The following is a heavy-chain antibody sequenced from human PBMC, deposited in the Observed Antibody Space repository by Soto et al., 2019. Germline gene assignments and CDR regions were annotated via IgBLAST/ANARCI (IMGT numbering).Heavy chain of an antibody. D-gene: IGHD4-17*01. CDR3: AAYDYGSDRDY. CDR1: GFTFSSYW. J-gene: IGHJ4*02. CDR2: INSDGSRT. Sequence: EVQLVESGGGLVQPGGSLRLSCAASGFTFSSYWMHWVRQAPGKGLVWVSRINSDGSRTNYADSVKGRFTISRVNAKNTLYLQMSSLRAEDTAVYYCAAYDYGSDRDYWGQGILVTVSS. V-gene: IGHV3-74*01.